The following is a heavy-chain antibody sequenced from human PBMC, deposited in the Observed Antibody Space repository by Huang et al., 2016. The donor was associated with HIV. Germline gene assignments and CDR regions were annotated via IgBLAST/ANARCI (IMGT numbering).Heavy chain of an antibody. D-gene: IGHD2-21*01. Sequence: QVQLVQSGAEVKKPGGSVKVSCKASGYSFTTYALHWVRQAPGHRLEWMGWINPGKGNTNYAQKFQGRVTITRDTSESTDYMEVSSLTFEDTAVYYCAREFVIFGAPLWPAYWGQGTLISVSS. V-gene: IGHV1-3*01. CDR2: INPGKGNT. CDR3: AREFVIFGAPLWPAY. CDR1: GYSFTTYA. J-gene: IGHJ4*02.